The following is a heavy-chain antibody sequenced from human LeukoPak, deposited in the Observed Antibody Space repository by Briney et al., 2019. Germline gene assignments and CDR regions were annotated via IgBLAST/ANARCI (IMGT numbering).Heavy chain of an antibody. Sequence: HPGGSLRLSCAASGFTFSNYWMHWVRQAPGKGLVWVSRINSDGSSTTYADSVKGRFTISRDNAKNTLYLQMNSLRAEDTAVYYCAKTDSTIPNLLDVWGQGTTVTVSS. CDR2: INSDGSST. CDR1: GFTFSNYW. J-gene: IGHJ6*02. CDR3: AKTDSTIPNLLDV. V-gene: IGHV3-74*01. D-gene: IGHD2-15*01.